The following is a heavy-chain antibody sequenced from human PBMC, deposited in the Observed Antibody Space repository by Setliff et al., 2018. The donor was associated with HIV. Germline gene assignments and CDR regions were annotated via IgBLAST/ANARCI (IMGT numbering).Heavy chain of an antibody. D-gene: IGHD3-22*01. CDR2: IYYSGST. J-gene: IGHJ4*02. CDR1: SGSISSSTYY. CDR3: AKDLVYYDSSGDLDY. V-gene: IGHV4-39*02. Sequence: SETLSLTCTVSSGSISSSTYYWGWNRQPPGKGLEWIGSIYYSGSTYYNPSLKSRVTISVDTSKNQFSLKLTSVTAADTAVYYCAKDLVYYDSSGDLDYWGQGTLVTVSS.